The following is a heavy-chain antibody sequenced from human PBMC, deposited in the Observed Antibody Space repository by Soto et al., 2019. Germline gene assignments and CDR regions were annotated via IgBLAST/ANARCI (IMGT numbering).Heavy chain of an antibody. CDR1: GFTVGNNY. CDR2: INQSGST. Sequence: GSLRLSCAASGFTVGNNYMSWVRQAPGKGLEWIGEINQSGSTNYNPSLKSRVTISVDTSKNQFSLKLSSVTAADTAVYYCARGYDFWSGYQFGSWGQGTLVTVSS. CDR3: ARGYDFWSGYQFGS. V-gene: IGHV4-34*01. J-gene: IGHJ5*02. D-gene: IGHD3-3*01.